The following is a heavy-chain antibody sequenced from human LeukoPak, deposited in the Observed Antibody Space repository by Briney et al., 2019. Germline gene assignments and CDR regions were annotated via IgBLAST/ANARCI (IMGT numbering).Heavy chain of an antibody. CDR3: ASTDYGDYSYYFDY. CDR1: GYTFTNYG. CDR2: ISAYNGNT. V-gene: IGHV1-18*01. Sequence: ASVKVSCKASGYTFTNYGISWVRQAPGQGLEWMGWISAYNGNTNYAQKVQGRVTMTTDTSTSTAYMELRSLRSGDTAVYYCASTDYGDYSYYFDYWGQGTLVTVSS. D-gene: IGHD4-17*01. J-gene: IGHJ4*02.